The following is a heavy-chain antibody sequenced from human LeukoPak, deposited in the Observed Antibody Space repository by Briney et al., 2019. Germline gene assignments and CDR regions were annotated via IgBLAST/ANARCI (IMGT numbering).Heavy chain of an antibody. Sequence: SETLSLTCTVSGGSISSYYWSWIRQPPGKGLEWIGYIYYSGSTNYNPSLKSRVTISVDTSKNQFSLKLSSVTAADTAMYYCARHCNYYGSGSYHYYGMDVWGQGTTVTVSS. CDR1: GGSISSYY. CDR3: ARHCNYYGSGSYHYYGMDV. V-gene: IGHV4-59*08. D-gene: IGHD3-10*01. J-gene: IGHJ6*02. CDR2: IYYSGST.